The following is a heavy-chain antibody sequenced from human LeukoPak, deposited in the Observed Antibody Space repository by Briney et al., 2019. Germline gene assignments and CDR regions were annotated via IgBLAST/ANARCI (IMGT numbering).Heavy chain of an antibody. CDR3: AKDSDYDDSWDHLEGYASDI. CDR1: GFTFSSYA. J-gene: IGHJ3*02. V-gene: IGHV3-23*01. Sequence: GGSLRLSCAASGFTFSSYAMTWVRQAPGKGLEWVSAISGSGGSTYYADSVKGRFTISRDNPKNTLYLQMNSLRAEDTAVYYCAKDSDYDDSWDHLEGYASDIWGQGTMVTVSS. CDR2: ISGSGGST. D-gene: IGHD3-22*01.